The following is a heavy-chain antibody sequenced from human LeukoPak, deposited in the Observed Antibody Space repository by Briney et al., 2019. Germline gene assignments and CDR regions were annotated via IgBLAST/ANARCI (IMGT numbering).Heavy chain of an antibody. D-gene: IGHD3-22*01. Sequence: SETLSLTCTVSGGSISSSSYYWGWIRQPPGKGLEWIGSIYYSGSTYYNPSLKSRVTISVDTSKNQFSLKLSSVTAADTAVYYCARPPPYYYDSSGYPIGGAFDIWGQGTMVTVSS. J-gene: IGHJ3*02. CDR2: IYYSGST. V-gene: IGHV4-39*01. CDR1: GGSISSSSYY. CDR3: ARPPPYYYDSSGYPIGGAFDI.